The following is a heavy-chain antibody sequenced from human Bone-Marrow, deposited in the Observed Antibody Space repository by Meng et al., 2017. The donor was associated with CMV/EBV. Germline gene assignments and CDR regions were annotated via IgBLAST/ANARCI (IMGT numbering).Heavy chain of an antibody. CDR1: GGSISSYY. Sequence: GSLRLSCTVSGGSISSYYWSWIRQPPGKGLEWIGYIYYSGSTNYNPSLKSRVTISVDTSKNQFSLKLSSVTAADMAVYYCARRGSIAARRNWFDPWGQGTLVTVSS. V-gene: IGHV4-59*12. D-gene: IGHD6-6*01. J-gene: IGHJ5*02. CDR3: ARRGSIAARRNWFDP. CDR2: IYYSGST.